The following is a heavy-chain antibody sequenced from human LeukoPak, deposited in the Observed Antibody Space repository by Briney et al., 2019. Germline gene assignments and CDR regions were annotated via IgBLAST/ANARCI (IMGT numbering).Heavy chain of an antibody. Sequence: GGSLRLSCAASGFNFVNYAMHWVRQAPGKGLDWVALISYDGSFQSYADSVKGRFTISRDSSTNTVSLQMNSLRDEDTAMYYCAREILGYYAAYWGQGILVTVSS. D-gene: IGHD3-10*01. CDR3: AREILGYYAAY. V-gene: IGHV3-30*04. CDR2: ISYDGSFQ. J-gene: IGHJ4*02. CDR1: GFNFVNYA.